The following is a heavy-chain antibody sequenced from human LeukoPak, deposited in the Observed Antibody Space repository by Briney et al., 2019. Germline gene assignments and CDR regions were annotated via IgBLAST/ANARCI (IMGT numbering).Heavy chain of an antibody. D-gene: IGHD2-2*01. Sequence: ASVKVSCKASGYTFTSYAMHWVRQAPGQRLEWMGWINAGNGNTKYSQKFQGRVTITRDTSASTAYMELISLRSEDTAVYYCARDRGECSSTSCAPNWFDPWGQGTLVTVSS. V-gene: IGHV1-3*01. CDR1: GYTFTSYA. J-gene: IGHJ5*02. CDR2: INAGNGNT. CDR3: ARDRGECSSTSCAPNWFDP.